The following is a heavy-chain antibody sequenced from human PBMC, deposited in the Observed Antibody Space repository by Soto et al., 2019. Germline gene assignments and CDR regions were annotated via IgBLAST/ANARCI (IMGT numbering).Heavy chain of an antibody. CDR2: VSSDGSHK. CDR1: GFTFCNSG. Sequence: RALRRSYAACGFTFCNSGMHSVRQAPDKGLEWLAIVSSDGSHKVYAHYLKGRFSIARDNSRDRLFLQISGLRSEDTAVYFCAQGGYISGWSNPGDYWGQAIQVTVSS. CDR3: AQGGYISGWSNPGDY. V-gene: IGHV3-30*18. D-gene: IGHD6-19*01. J-gene: IGHJ4*02.